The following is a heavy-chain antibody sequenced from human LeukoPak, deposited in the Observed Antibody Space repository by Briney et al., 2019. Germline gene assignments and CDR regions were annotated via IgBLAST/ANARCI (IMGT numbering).Heavy chain of an antibody. CDR3: ARDKYCSSTSCPWYFDL. CDR2: ISSSSSTI. Sequence: GGSLRLSCAASGFTFSSYSMNWVRQAPGKGLEWVSYISSSSSTIYYADSVKGRFTISRDNAKNSLYLQMNSLRAEDTAVYYCARDKYCSSTSCPWYFDLWGRGTLVTVSS. D-gene: IGHD2-2*01. V-gene: IGHV3-48*04. J-gene: IGHJ2*01. CDR1: GFTFSSYS.